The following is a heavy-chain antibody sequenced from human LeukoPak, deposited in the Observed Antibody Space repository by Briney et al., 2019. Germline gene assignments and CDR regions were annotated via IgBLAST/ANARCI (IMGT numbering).Heavy chain of an antibody. CDR1: GYTFTGYY. CDR2: INPNSGGT. Sequence: ASVKVSCKASGYTFTGYYMHWVRRAPGQGLEWMGWINPNSGGTNYAQKFQGRVTMTRDTSISTAYMELSRLRSDDTAVYYCARGPLTYYYDSSGYYYLDYWGQGTLVTVSS. V-gene: IGHV1-2*02. D-gene: IGHD3-22*01. CDR3: ARGPLTYYYDSSGYYYLDY. J-gene: IGHJ4*02.